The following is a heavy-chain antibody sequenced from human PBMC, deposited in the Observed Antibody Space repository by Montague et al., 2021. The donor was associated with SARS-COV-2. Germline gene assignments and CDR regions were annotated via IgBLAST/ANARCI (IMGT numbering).Heavy chain of an antibody. J-gene: IGHJ4*02. Sequence: SETLSLTCAVYAASFSDYHWTRTRPSPGRSREWIAQINHVGSTKYNPSLRSRVTISIDTSKNQFSLKLTSVTAADTAVYYCARGAPGYWGQETLATVSS. CDR1: AASFSDYH. D-gene: IGHD1-1*01. CDR3: ARGAPGY. CDR2: INHVGST. V-gene: IGHV4-34*01.